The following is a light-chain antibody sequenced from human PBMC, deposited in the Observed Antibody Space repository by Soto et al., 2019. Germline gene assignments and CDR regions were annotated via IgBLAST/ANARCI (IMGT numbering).Light chain of an antibody. V-gene: IGLV2-23*01. Sequence: QSALTQPASVSGSPGQSITISCSNVGTYGVVSWYQQHPGKVPKLMIYDGTQRPSAVSDRFSGSKSANTASLTISGLQAEDEADYYCSFDAGRNTYVFVTGTKLTVL. CDR3: SFDAGRNTYV. CDR1: NVGTYGV. J-gene: IGLJ1*01. CDR2: DGT.